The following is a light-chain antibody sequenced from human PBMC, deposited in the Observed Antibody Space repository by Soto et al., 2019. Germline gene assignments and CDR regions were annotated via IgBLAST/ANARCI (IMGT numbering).Light chain of an antibody. J-gene: IGKJ1*01. V-gene: IGKV1-5*03. CDR3: QQYNSYSPWT. CDR2: KAS. CDR1: QSISSW. Sequence: DIQMTQSPSTLSASVGDRVTITCRASQSISSWLAWYQQKPGKAPKLLIYKASSLESGVPSRFSGSGSGTHFTLTISSLQPDDFATYYCQQYNSYSPWTFGQGTGVEIK.